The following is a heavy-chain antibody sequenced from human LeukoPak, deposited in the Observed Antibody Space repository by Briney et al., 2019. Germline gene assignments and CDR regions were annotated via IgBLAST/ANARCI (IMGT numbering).Heavy chain of an antibody. J-gene: IGHJ4*02. CDR1: GFTFRNYG. CDR2: ISDDGSNK. Sequence: GGSLRLSCATSGFTFRNYGMHWVRQAPGKGLEWVAVISDDGSNKYYAESVKGQFTISRDNSKNTLYLQMNSLRAEDTAVYYCARAFSTTAFDYWGQGTLVTVSS. V-gene: IGHV3-30*03. D-gene: IGHD4-17*01. CDR3: ARAFSTTAFDY.